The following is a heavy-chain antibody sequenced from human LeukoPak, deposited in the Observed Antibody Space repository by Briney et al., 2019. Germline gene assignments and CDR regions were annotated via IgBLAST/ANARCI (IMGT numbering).Heavy chain of an antibody. CDR3: ARRPTYYYGSGTVNDAFDI. CDR1: GFTFSSYD. CDR2: IGTGGDT. D-gene: IGHD3-10*01. Sequence: GGSLRLSCAASGFTFSSYDIHWVRQGTGKGLEWVSAIGTGGDTHYAGSVKGRFTISRENAKNSLYLQMNSLRAGDTAVYYCARRPTYYYGSGTVNDAFDIWGQGTMVTVSS. J-gene: IGHJ3*02. V-gene: IGHV3-13*04.